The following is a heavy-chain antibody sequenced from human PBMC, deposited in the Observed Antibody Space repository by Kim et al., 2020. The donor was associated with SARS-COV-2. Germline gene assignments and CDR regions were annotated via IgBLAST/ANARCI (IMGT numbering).Heavy chain of an antibody. CDR1: GFTFSSYG. CDR2: IWYDGSNK. D-gene: IGHD3-3*01. V-gene: IGHV3-33*01. CDR3: ARGWSGGTTIYLHGMDV. J-gene: IGHJ6*02. Sequence: GGSLRLSCAASGFTFSSYGMHWVRQAPGKGLEWVSVIWYDGSNKYYADSVKGRFTISRDNSKNTLYLQMNSLRAEDTAVYYCARGWSGGTTIYLHGMDVWGQGTTVTVSS.